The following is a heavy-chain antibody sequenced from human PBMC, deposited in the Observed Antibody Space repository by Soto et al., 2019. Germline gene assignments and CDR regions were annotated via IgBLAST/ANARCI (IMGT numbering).Heavy chain of an antibody. J-gene: IGHJ4*02. D-gene: IGHD1-26*01. CDR1: DSISTYY. Sequence: NPSETLSLTCTVDSISTYYWNWIRQPPGKGLEWIGYIYYMGRTNYNSSLKSRVTISIDTSNNQFSLKLSSVTAADTAIYYCARDAVGATHFDYWGQGAPVTVSS. CDR3: ARDAVGATHFDY. V-gene: IGHV4-59*01. CDR2: IYYMGRT.